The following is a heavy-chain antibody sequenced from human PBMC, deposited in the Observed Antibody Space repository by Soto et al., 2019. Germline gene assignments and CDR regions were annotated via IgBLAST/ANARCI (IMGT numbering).Heavy chain of an antibody. CDR3: AKEMGAAPGQYHFDY. CDR1: GFTFSSYA. V-gene: IGHV3-23*01. CDR2: ISGSGGST. J-gene: IGHJ4*02. Sequence: EVQLLESGGGLVQPGGSLRLSCAASGFTFSSYAMSWVRQAPGKGLEWVSAISGSGGSTYYADSVKGRFTISRDNSKNTLDLQMNSLRAEDTALYYCAKEMGAAPGQYHFDYWGQGTLVTVSS. D-gene: IGHD1-26*01.